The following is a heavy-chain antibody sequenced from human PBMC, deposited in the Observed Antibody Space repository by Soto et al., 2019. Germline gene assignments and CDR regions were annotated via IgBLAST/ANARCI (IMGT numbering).Heavy chain of an antibody. J-gene: IGHJ6*02. Sequence: QVQLVQSGAEVKKPGSSVKVSCKASGGTFSSYAISWVRQAPGQGLEWMGGIIPIFGTAKYAQKFQGRVTITADESTSTAYMELSSLSSEDTAVYYCARAAVVVAASRHYYCYGMDVWGQGTTFTVSS. CDR1: GGTFSSYA. D-gene: IGHD2-15*01. V-gene: IGHV1-69*12. CDR3: ARAAVVVAASRHYYCYGMDV. CDR2: IIPIFGTA.